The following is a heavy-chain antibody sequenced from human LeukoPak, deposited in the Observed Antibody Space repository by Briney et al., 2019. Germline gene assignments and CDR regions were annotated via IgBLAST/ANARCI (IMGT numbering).Heavy chain of an antibody. Sequence: ASVKVSCKASGGTFSSYAISWVRQALGQGLEWMGGIIPIFGTANYAQKFQGRVTITADESTSTAYMELSSLRSEDTAVYYCARGREVLMVYAIYYYGMDVWGQGTTVTVSS. J-gene: IGHJ6*02. CDR2: IIPIFGTA. CDR1: GGTFSSYA. D-gene: IGHD2-8*01. V-gene: IGHV1-69*13. CDR3: ARGREVLMVYAIYYYGMDV.